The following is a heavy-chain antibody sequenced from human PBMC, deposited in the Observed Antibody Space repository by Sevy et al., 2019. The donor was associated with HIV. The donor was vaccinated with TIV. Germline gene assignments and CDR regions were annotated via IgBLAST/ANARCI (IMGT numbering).Heavy chain of an antibody. J-gene: IGHJ4*02. Sequence: GGSLRLSCTASGFIFGDFAMSWFRQAPGKGLEWVGFIRSKAYGGTTEYAASVRGRFTISRDDSKRIADLQMNSLKTEDTAVYYCTGGGAYSSGWSYFDYWGQGTLVTVSS. CDR3: TGGGAYSSGWSYFDY. CDR1: GFIFGDFA. D-gene: IGHD6-19*01. CDR2: IRSKAYGGTT. V-gene: IGHV3-49*03.